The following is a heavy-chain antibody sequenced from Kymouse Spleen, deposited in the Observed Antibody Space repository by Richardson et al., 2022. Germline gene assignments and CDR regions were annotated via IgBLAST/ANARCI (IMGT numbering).Heavy chain of an antibody. Sequence: QVQLQQWGAGLLKPSETLSLTCAVYGGSFSGYYWSWIRQPPGKGLEWIGEINHSGSTNYNPSLKSRVTISVDTSKNQFSLKLSSVTAADTAVYYCARGGPGTTVWFDPWGQGTLVTVSS. V-gene: IGHV4-34*01. CDR3: ARGGPGTTVWFDP. CDR1: GGSFSGYY. CDR2: INHSGST. D-gene: IGHD1-7*01. J-gene: IGHJ5*02.